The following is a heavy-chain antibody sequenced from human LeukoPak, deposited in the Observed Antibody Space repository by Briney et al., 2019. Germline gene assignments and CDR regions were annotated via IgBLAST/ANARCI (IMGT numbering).Heavy chain of an antibody. V-gene: IGHV4-4*07. CDR3: ASDSFYDSGGYFYY. Sequence: SETLSLTCTVSGGSINVFYWSWIRQPAGKGLQRIGRISTSGNTDYNPSLKSRVTMSVDTSKNQFSLKLTSVTAADTAVHYCASDSFYDSGGYFYYWGQGTPVTVSS. J-gene: IGHJ4*02. D-gene: IGHD3-22*01. CDR1: GGSINVFY. CDR2: ISTSGNT.